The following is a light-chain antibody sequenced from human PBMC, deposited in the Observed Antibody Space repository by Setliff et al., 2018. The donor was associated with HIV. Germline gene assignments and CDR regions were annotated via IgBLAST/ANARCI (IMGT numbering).Light chain of an antibody. CDR3: QSYNSDIVI. V-gene: IGLV6-57*01. CDR1: SGNIASNY. CDR2: EDD. J-gene: IGLJ2*01. Sequence: NFMLTQPHSVSESPGKTVIISCTRSSGNIASNYVQWYQQRPGSSPTTVIYEDDKGPSGAPDRFSGSIDSSSNSASLTISGLKTEDEADYYCQSYNSDIVIFGGGTKVTVL.